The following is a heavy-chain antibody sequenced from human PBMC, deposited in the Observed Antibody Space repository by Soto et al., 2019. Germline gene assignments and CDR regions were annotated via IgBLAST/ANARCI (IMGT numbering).Heavy chain of an antibody. J-gene: IGHJ4*02. Sequence: QITLKESGPTLVRPTQTLTLTCTVSGFSLDTWGVGVGWIRQSPGKAPEWLALIYWDDDKRYSPSLKNRLTINKSTAKNQVVLTVTNMDPVDTVTYYCARALGSWGSYYFDHWGQGTLVTVSS. V-gene: IGHV2-5*02. D-gene: IGHD3-16*01. CDR3: ARALGSWGSYYFDH. CDR1: GFSLDTWGVG. CDR2: IYWDDDK.